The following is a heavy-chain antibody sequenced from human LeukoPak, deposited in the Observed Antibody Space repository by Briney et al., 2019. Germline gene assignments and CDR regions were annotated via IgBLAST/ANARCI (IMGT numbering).Heavy chain of an antibody. Sequence: PSETLSLTCAVSGYSISSGYYWGWIRQPPGKGLEWIGSIYHSGSTYYNPSLKSRVTISVDTSKNQFSLKLSSVTAADTAVYYCARRYRSGWDDFDYWGQGTLVTVSS. CDR2: IYHSGST. CDR1: GYSISSGYY. J-gene: IGHJ4*02. CDR3: ARRYRSGWDDFDY. D-gene: IGHD6-19*01. V-gene: IGHV4-38-2*01.